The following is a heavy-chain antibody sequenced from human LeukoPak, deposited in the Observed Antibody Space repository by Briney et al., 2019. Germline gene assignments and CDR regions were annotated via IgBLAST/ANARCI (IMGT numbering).Heavy chain of an antibody. CDR1: GGSFSGYY. D-gene: IGHD3-10*01. CDR3: ARGSYYYGPGSPFDY. Sequence: PSETLSLTCAVYGGSFSGYYWILIRQRPGKGRERMEEINHSGSTNYNPSLKSRVTISVDTSKNQFSLKLSSVTAADTAVYYCARGSYYYGPGSPFDYWGQGPLVTVSS. CDR2: INHSGST. J-gene: IGHJ4*02. V-gene: IGHV4-34*01.